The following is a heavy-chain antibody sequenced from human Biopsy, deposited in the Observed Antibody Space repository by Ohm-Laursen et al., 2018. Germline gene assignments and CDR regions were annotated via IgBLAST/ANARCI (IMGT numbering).Heavy chain of an antibody. D-gene: IGHD4-23*01. Sequence: SETLSLTCTVSGGSFTGHYWTWIRQPPGKGLEWIGHISHTGYTSYNASLKSRVTISVDTSRNHLSLRLSSLTAADTAVYYCARGSNDFGGLYFPRWGQGTLLTVSS. J-gene: IGHJ4*02. CDR3: ARGSNDFGGLYFPR. V-gene: IGHV4-59*11. CDR1: GGSFTGHY. CDR2: ISHTGYT.